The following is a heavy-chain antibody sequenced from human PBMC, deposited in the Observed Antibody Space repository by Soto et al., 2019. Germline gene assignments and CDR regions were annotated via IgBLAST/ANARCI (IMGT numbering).Heavy chain of an antibody. CDR1: GFTFSSYA. Sequence: GGSLRLSCAASGFTFSSYAMSWVRQAPGKGLEWVSAISGSGGSTYYADSVKGRFTISRDNSKNTLYLQMNSLRAEDTAIYYCATQGLTTYYFDYWGHGTLVTVSS. CDR2: ISGSGGST. J-gene: IGHJ4*01. CDR3: ATQGLTTYYFDY. V-gene: IGHV3-23*01.